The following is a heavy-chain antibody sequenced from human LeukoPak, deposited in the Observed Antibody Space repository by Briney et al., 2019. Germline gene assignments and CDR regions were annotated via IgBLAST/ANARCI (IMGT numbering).Heavy chain of an antibody. D-gene: IGHD2-2*01. Sequence: GGSLRLSCAASGFPFVKSWMHWVRQAPEKGLVWVSRIHNDGSGTTYADSVKGRFTISRDNAKNTLFLQMNSLRAEDTATYYCVKDQNYQLRLWGQGTLVTVSS. CDR3: VKDQNYQLRL. V-gene: IGHV3-74*03. CDR1: GFPFVKSW. J-gene: IGHJ4*02. CDR2: IHNDGSGT.